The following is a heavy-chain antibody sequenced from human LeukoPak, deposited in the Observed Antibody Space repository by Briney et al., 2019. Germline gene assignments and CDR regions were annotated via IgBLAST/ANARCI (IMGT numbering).Heavy chain of an antibody. CDR3: ARAEGIAAAGNYYYGMDV. V-gene: IGHV3-74*01. Sequence: PGGSLRLSCAASGFTFSSYWMHWVRQAPGKGLVWVSRINSDGSSTSYADSVKGRFTISRDNAKNTLYLQMNSLRAEDTAVYYCARAEGIAAAGNYYYGMDVWGKGTTVTVSS. D-gene: IGHD6-13*01. J-gene: IGHJ6*04. CDR2: INSDGSST. CDR1: GFTFSSYW.